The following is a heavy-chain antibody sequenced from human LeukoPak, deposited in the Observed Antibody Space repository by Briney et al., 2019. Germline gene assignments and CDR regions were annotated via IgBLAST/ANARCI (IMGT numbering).Heavy chain of an antibody. Sequence: GGSLKLSCPASGFTFSDHFLDWVRQAPGKGLEWVGRTRDKANSYITEYATSVAGRFTISRDDSKNSLYLQMSSLKTDDTAMYYCASIRGTFGYWGQGTLVTVSS. CDR2: TRDKANSYIT. V-gene: IGHV3-72*01. CDR1: GFTFSDHF. CDR3: ASIRGTFGY. D-gene: IGHD1-26*01. J-gene: IGHJ4*02.